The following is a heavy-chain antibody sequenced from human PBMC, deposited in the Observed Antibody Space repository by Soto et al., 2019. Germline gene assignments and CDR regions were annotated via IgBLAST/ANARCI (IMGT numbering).Heavy chain of an antibody. CDR2: IYWNDDK. CDR3: AHRTLPASPPSWFDP. V-gene: IGHV2-5*01. Sequence: SGPTLVNPTQTLTLTCTFSGFSLNTSGVGVGWIRQPPGKALEWLALIYWNDDKRYSPSLKRRLTITKDTSKNQVVLTMTNMDPVDTATYYCAHRTLPASPPSWFDPWGQGTLVTV. CDR1: GFSLNTSGVG. J-gene: IGHJ5*02. D-gene: IGHD2-2*01.